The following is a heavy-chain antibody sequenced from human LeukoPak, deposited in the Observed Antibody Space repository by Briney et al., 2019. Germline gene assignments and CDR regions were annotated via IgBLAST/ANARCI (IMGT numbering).Heavy chain of an antibody. CDR3: AKGRRAPLVGTITKSWIDY. CDR2: IRYDGSKK. CDR1: GFIFSSYG. V-gene: IGHV3-30*02. Sequence: SGGSLRLSCAASGFIFSSYGMHWVRQAPGKGLEWVAFIRYDGSKKYYADSVKGRFTISRDNSKNTLYLQMNSLRAEDTAVYYCAKGRRAPLVGTITKSWIDYWGQGTLVTVSS. D-gene: IGHD1-7*01. J-gene: IGHJ4*02.